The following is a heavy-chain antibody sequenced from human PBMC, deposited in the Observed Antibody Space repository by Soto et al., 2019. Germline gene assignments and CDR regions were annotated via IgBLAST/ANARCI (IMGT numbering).Heavy chain of an antibody. Sequence: EVQLLESGGGLVQPGGSLRLSCAASGFTSSSYAMRWVRQAPGKGLEWVSAVSGSGGSTYYADSVKGRFTISRDNSKNTLYLQMNGLRAEDTAVYYWARRGPGTYFDYWGQGTLVTVSS. CDR1: GFTSSSYA. J-gene: IGHJ4*02. CDR3: ARRGPGTYFDY. V-gene: IGHV3-23*01. D-gene: IGHD6-13*01. CDR2: VSGSGGST.